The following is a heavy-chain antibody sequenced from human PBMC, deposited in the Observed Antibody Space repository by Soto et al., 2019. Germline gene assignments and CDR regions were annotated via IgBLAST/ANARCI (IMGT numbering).Heavy chain of an antibody. D-gene: IGHD3-10*01. CDR3: ARQVGTMVRGVIIKSAYYYYGMDV. CDR1: GGSISSSSYY. CDR2: IYYSGST. Sequence: SETLSLTCTVSGGSISSSSYYWGWIRQPPGKGLEWIGSIYYSGSTYYNPSLKSRVTISVDTSKNQFSLKLSSVTAADTAVYYCARQVGTMVRGVIIKSAYYYYGMDVWGQGTTVTVSS. J-gene: IGHJ6*02. V-gene: IGHV4-39*01.